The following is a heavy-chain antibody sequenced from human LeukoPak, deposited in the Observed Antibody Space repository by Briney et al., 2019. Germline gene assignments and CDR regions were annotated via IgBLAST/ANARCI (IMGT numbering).Heavy chain of an antibody. CDR1: GGSISSYY. Sequence: SETLSLTCTVSGGSISSYYWSWIRQPPGKGLEWIRYIYYSGSTNYNPSLKSRVTISVDTSKNQFSLKLSSVTAADTAVYYCARALGGFGESLYYFDLWGPGTLVTVSS. D-gene: IGHD3-10*01. CDR3: ARALGGFGESLYYFDL. V-gene: IGHV4-59*01. J-gene: IGHJ4*02. CDR2: IYYSGST.